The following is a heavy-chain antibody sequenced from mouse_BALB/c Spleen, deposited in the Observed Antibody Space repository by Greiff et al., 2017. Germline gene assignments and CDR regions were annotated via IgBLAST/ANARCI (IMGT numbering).Heavy chain of an antibody. CDR2: ISSGGSYT. Sequence: EVKLVESGGGLVKPGGSLKLSCAASGFTFSSYAMSWVRQSPEKRLEWVAEISSGGSYTYYPDTVTGRFTISRDNAKNTLYLEMSSLRSEDTAMYYCARHDEGENAMDYWGQGTSVTVSS. CDR1: GFTFSSYA. D-gene: IGHD2-12*01. V-gene: IGHV5-9-4*01. J-gene: IGHJ4*01. CDR3: ARHDEGENAMDY.